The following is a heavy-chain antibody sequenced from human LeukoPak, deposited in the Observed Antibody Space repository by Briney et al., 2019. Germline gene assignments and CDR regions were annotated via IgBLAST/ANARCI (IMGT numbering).Heavy chain of an antibody. J-gene: IGHJ4*02. CDR1: GFTFSSYS. V-gene: IGHV3-48*01. CDR3: AREGYSPY. CDR2: ISSSGNTI. Sequence: GGSLRLSCAASGFTFSSYSMNWVRQAPGKGLEWVSYISSSGNTIYYADSVKGRFTISRDNAKNSLYLQMNSLRAEDTSVYYCAREGYSPYWGQGTLATVSS. D-gene: IGHD6-13*01.